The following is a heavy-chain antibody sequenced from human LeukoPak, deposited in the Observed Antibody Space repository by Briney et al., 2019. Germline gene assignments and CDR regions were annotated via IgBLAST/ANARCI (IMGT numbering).Heavy chain of an antibody. CDR2: IYTSGST. CDR1: GGSISSYY. D-gene: IGHD4-23*01. Sequence: SETLSLTRTVSGGSISSYYWSWIRQPAGKGLEWIGRIYTSGSTNYNPSLKSRVTMSVDTSKNQFSLKLSSVTAADTAVYYCARGRVTRGVQYYFDYWGQGTLVTVSS. V-gene: IGHV4-4*07. CDR3: ARGRVTRGVQYYFDY. J-gene: IGHJ4*02.